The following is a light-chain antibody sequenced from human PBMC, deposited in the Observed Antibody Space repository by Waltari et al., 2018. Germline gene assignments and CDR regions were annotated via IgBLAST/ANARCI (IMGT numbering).Light chain of an antibody. CDR1: QTISSW. CDR3: QQYKTYSSWT. CDR2: QAS. Sequence: DIQMTQSPSTLSASGGDSVTITCRASQTISSWLAWYQQQPGKAPKLLIYQASTLQSGVPSRFSGSGSGTEFTLTISSLQPDDFATYYCQQYKTYSSWTFGQGTRVEV. V-gene: IGKV1-5*03. J-gene: IGKJ1*01.